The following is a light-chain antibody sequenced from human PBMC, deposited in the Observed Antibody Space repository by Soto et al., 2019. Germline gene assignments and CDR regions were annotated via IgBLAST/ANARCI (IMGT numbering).Light chain of an antibody. CDR3: SSYTSSSPDV. V-gene: IGLV2-14*01. J-gene: IGLJ1*01. CDR1: SSDVGGYNY. CDR2: EVS. Sequence: QSALTQPASVSGSPGQSITISCTGTSSDVGGYNYVSWYQQHPGKAPKLMIYEVSNRPSGVSNRFSGSKSGNTASLTISGLQAEDEGEYYCSSYTSSSPDVFGTGTKVTVL.